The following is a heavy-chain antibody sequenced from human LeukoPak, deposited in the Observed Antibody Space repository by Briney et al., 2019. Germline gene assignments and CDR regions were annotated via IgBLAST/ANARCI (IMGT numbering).Heavy chain of an antibody. CDR3: ARDLPISDSSGYYLDY. D-gene: IGHD3-22*01. J-gene: IGHJ4*02. CDR2: IDNGGSYT. CDR1: GFIFSSKW. Sequence: GGSLRLSCAASGFIFSSKWIHWVRQAPGKGLEWVSRIDNGGSYTSYADSVKGRFTISRDNAKNTLYLQMNSLRAEDTAVYYCARDLPISDSSGYYLDYWGQGTEVTVSS. V-gene: IGHV3-74*01.